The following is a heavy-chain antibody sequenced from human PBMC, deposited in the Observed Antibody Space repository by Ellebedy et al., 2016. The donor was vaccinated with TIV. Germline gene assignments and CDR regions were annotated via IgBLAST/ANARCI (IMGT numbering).Heavy chain of an antibody. V-gene: IGHV3-30*18. CDR3: AKARAAAYYYYYGMDV. Sequence: GESLKISXAASGFTFSSYGMHWVRQAPGKGLEWVAVIPYDESDKYYADSVKGRFTISRDNSKNTLCLQMNSLRAEDTAVYYCAKARAAAYYYYYGMDVWGQGTTVTVSS. J-gene: IGHJ6*02. CDR1: GFTFSSYG. CDR2: IPYDESDK. D-gene: IGHD2-2*01.